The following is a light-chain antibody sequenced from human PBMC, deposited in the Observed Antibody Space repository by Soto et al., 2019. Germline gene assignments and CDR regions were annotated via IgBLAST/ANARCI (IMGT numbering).Light chain of an antibody. Sequence: DIVSTQSPATLSWSPGERATLSCGASQSVSSSYLAWYQQKPGLAPRLLIYGASSRATGIPDRFSGSGSGTDFTLTISRLEPEDFAVYYCQQYGSSPITFGQGTRLAIK. CDR2: GAS. CDR3: QQYGSSPIT. V-gene: IGKV3D-20*01. CDR1: QSVSSSY. J-gene: IGKJ5*01.